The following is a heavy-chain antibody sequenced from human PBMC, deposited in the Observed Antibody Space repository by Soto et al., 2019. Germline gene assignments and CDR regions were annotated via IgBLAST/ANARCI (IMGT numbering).Heavy chain of an antibody. J-gene: IGHJ4*02. CDR3: GKMNYYDTSGYPFDD. CDR2: IYFRGTT. V-gene: IGHV4-59*01. D-gene: IGHD3-22*01. Sequence: SETLSLTCTVSGGSISSYYWSWIRQPPGKGLEWIGYIYFRGTTNYNPSLKSRVTMSADTSKNQFSLTLNSVTAADTAVYYCGKMNYYDTSGYPFDDWGQGKMVTVSS. CDR1: GGSISSYY.